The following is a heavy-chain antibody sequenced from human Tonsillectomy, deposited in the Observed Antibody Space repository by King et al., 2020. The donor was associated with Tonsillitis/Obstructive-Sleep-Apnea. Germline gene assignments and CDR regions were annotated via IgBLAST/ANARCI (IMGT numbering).Heavy chain of an antibody. V-gene: IGHV3-21*01. CDR2: IRSSSSKI. J-gene: IGHJ6*02. CDR3: ARDVPAAVAGTSMDV. CDR1: GFTSGSYS. D-gene: IGHD6-19*01. Sequence: VQLVESGGGLVKPGGSLGFSCEASGFTSGSYSMNWVGQPPGKGLEWVSSIRSSSSKISYPDPVKGGFTISRNNAKNSLYLQMNSLRAEDTAVYYCARDVPAAVAGTSMDVWGQGTTVTVSS.